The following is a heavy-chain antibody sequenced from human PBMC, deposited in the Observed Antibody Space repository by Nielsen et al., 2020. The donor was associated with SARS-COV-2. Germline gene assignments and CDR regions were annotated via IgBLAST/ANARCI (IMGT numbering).Heavy chain of an antibody. J-gene: IGHJ4*02. V-gene: IGHV4-59*01. CDR2: IYYSGST. D-gene: IGHD6-19*01. CDR1: GGSISSYY. Sequence: SETLSLTCTVSGGSISSYYWSWIRQPPGKGLEWIGYIYYSGSTNYNPSLKSRVTISVDTSKNQFSLKLSSVTAADTAVYYCARGDVGGCGGYFDYWGQGTLVTVSS. CDR3: ARGDVGGCGGYFDY.